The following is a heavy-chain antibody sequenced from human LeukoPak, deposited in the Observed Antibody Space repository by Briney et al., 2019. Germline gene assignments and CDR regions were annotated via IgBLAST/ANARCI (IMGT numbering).Heavy chain of an antibody. CDR3: AMWDSSGYYLG. CDR2: IKKAGRQK. V-gene: IGHV3-7*01. J-gene: IGHJ4*02. Sequence: VGTLRLSCAPSGFTFSSYWMSWVGQPPGRGLGWVANIKKAGRQKYYVASVKGRFTISRDNAKNALYLQMNSLRAEDTAVYYCAMWDSSGYYLGWGQGTLVTVSS. D-gene: IGHD3-22*01. CDR1: GFTFSSYW.